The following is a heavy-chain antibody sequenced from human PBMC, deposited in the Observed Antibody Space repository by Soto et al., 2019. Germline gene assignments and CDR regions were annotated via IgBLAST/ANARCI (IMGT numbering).Heavy chain of an antibody. Sequence: GGSLRLSCAASGFTFSSYAMSWVRQAPGKGLEWVSAISGSGGSTYYADSVKGRFTISRDNSKNTLYLQMNSLRAEETAVYYCANLAIFGVVIPYGMDVWGQGTTVTVSS. CDR2: ISGSGGST. D-gene: IGHD3-3*01. J-gene: IGHJ6*02. CDR3: ANLAIFGVVIPYGMDV. V-gene: IGHV3-23*01. CDR1: GFTFSSYA.